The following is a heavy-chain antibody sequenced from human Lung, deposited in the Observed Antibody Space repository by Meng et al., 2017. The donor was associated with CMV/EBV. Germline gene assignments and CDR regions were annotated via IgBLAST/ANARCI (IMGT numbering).Heavy chain of an antibody. Sequence: SETLSLTCIVSGDSISDSYWSWIRQAPGKDLEWIGYIYYRGNTNYNPSLKSQVTISVDTSKNQFALNLSYVTAADTAVDYCTRGDIQIDPWGQGTPVTVSS. CDR3: TRGDIQIDP. J-gene: IGHJ5*02. V-gene: IGHV4-59*01. CDR1: GDSISDSY. CDR2: IYYRGNT.